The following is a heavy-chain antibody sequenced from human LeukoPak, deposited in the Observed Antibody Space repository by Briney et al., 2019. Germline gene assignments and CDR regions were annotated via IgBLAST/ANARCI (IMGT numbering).Heavy chain of an antibody. CDR1: GFTFSNYF. J-gene: IGHJ4*02. CDR2: ISSSSDTI. V-gene: IGHV3-48*02. Sequence: GGSLRLSCAASGFTFSNYFMNWVRQAPGKGLEWLSYISSSSDTIYYADSVKGRFTISRDDAKNSLFLQMNSLRDEDTAVYYCARGLAFEYWGQGTLVTVSS. CDR3: ARGLAFEY.